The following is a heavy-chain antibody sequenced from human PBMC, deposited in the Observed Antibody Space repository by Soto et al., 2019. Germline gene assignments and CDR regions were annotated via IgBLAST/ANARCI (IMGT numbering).Heavy chain of an antibody. J-gene: IGHJ4*02. CDR2: ISSSSSYI. V-gene: IGHV3-21*01. CDR1: GFTFSSYS. CDR3: ARLEGLATISYYFDF. Sequence: GGSLRLSCAASGFTFSSYSMNWVRQAPGKGLEWVSSISSSSSYIYYADSVKGRFTISLDKSKSQFSLRLNSVTAADSAVYFCARLEGLATISYYFDFWGQGAQVTVSS. D-gene: IGHD3-9*01.